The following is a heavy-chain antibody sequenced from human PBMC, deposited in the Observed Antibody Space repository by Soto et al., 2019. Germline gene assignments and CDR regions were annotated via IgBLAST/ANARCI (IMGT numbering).Heavy chain of an antibody. CDR3: VMVDNYVTPTPQDV. D-gene: IGHD3-16*01. CDR1: GYIFVNYG. J-gene: IGHJ6*02. CDR2: ISPYTGNT. V-gene: IGHV1-18*01. Sequence: QVQLVQSGDEVKKPGASVKVSCKASGYIFVNYGIAWVRQAPRQGLEWMGWISPYTGNTHSGSKVQGRVTMTTDTSTSTAYMDLGSLTSDDTAVYYCVMVDNYVTPTPQDVWGQGTTVTVSS.